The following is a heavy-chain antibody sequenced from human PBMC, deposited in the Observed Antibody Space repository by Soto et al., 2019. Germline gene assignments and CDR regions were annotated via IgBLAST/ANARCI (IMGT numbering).Heavy chain of an antibody. Sequence: QVQLQESGPGLVKPSGTLSLTCAVSGGSISCSNWWSWGRQPPGKGLEWIGEIYHSGSTNYNPSLKSRVTISVDKSKNQFSLKLSSVTAADTAVYYCARDYMVRGVMRWFDPWGQGTLVTVSS. D-gene: IGHD3-10*01. CDR2: IYHSGST. CDR3: ARDYMVRGVMRWFDP. V-gene: IGHV4-4*02. CDR1: GGSISCSNW. J-gene: IGHJ5*02.